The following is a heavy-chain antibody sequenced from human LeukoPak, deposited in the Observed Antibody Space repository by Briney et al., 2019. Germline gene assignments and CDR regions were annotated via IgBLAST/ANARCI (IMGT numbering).Heavy chain of an antibody. J-gene: IGHJ4*02. CDR3: TTIPSGYLPYFDS. D-gene: IGHD3-22*01. Sequence: PGGSLRLSCAASGFTFASSFITWVRQAPGKGLEWVSSIYGADTTYYADSVKGRFIISRDNTKNTLYLQMTSLRVEDTAVYYCTTIPSGYLPYFDSWGQGTLVTVSS. CDR1: GFTFASSF. V-gene: IGHV3-66*01. CDR2: IYGADTT.